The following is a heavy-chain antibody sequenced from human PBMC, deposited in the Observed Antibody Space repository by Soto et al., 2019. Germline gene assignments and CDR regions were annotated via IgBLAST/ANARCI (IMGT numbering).Heavy chain of an antibody. D-gene: IGHD2-15*01. CDR2: ISAKKGNT. CDR1: GYTFTSYG. J-gene: IGHJ6*02. CDR3: EREILSPDFYFHGMDV. V-gene: IGHV1-18*04. Sequence: QGQLVQSGAEVKKPGASVKVSCKASGYTFTSYGISWVRQAPGQGLNWMGWISAKKGNTKYAQKFQGRVTMTTDTSTSTAYMELRSLRSDDTAVYYCEREILSPDFYFHGMDVWGQGTTVTVSS.